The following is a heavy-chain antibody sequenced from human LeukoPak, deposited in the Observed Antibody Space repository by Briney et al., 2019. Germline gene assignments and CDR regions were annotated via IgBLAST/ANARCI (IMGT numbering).Heavy chain of an antibody. CDR3: APSPSIVVRD. J-gene: IGHJ4*02. Sequence: GGSLRLSCAASGFTFTNAWMNWVRQAPGKGLEWVGRIATYDNGGATEYAAPVKGRFTISRDDSENMLYLQMNSLKSEDTGVYYCAPSPSIVVRDWGQGTLVTVSS. CDR1: GFTFTNAW. D-gene: IGHD3-22*01. CDR2: IATYDNGGAT. V-gene: IGHV3-15*04.